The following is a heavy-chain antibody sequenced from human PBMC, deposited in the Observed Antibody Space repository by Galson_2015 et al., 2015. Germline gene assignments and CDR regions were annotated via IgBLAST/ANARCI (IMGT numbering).Heavy chain of an antibody. Sequence: SLRLSCAVSGFTFSSYWMHWVRQAPGKGLVWVSRINSDGSDTTYADSVKGRFTISRDNAKNTLFLQMNGLRAEDTAVYYCARVRQTDGLLDYWGQGTLATVSP. CDR1: GFTFSSYW. J-gene: IGHJ4*02. CDR2: INSDGSDT. CDR3: ARVRQTDGLLDY. D-gene: IGHD2-15*01. V-gene: IGHV3-74*01.